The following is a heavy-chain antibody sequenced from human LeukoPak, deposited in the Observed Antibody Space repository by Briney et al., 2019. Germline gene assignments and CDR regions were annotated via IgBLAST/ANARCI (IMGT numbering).Heavy chain of an antibody. CDR2: IIPIFGTA. V-gene: IGHV1-69*13. D-gene: IGHD3-10*01. CDR3: ARDLGYYGSEAYAFDI. J-gene: IGHJ3*02. CDR1: GGTFSSYG. Sequence: GASVKVSCKASGGTFSSYGISWVRQAPGHGLEWMGGIIPIFGTANYAQKFQGRVTITSDESTSTAYMELSSLRSEDTAVYYCARDLGYYGSEAYAFDIWGQGTMVTVSS.